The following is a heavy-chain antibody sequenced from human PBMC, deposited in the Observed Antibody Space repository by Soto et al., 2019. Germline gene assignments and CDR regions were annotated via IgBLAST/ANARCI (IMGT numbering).Heavy chain of an antibody. CDR3: ASFGMVRGLTDAFDI. CDR2: IIPILGIA. D-gene: IGHD3-10*01. CDR1: GGTFSSYT. V-gene: IGHV1-69*02. Sequence: QVQLVQSGAEVKKPGSSVKVSCKASGGTFSSYTISWVRQAPGQGLEWMGRIIPILGIANYAQKFQGRVTITADKSTSTADMELSSLRSEDTAVYYCASFGMVRGLTDAFDIWGQGTMVTVSS. J-gene: IGHJ3*02.